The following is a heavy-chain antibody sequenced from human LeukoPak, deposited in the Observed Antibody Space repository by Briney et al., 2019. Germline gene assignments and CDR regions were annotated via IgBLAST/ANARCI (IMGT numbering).Heavy chain of an antibody. CDR1: GFTFSSYE. Sequence: GGSLRLSCAASGFTFSSYEMNWVRQAPGKGLEWVSFISSSGTNIYSADSVKGRFTISRDNAKNSLYLQMNSLRAEDTAIYYCAREGIGFDYWGQGTLVTVSS. CDR2: ISSSGTNI. D-gene: IGHD3-10*01. CDR3: AREGIGFDY. J-gene: IGHJ4*02. V-gene: IGHV3-48*03.